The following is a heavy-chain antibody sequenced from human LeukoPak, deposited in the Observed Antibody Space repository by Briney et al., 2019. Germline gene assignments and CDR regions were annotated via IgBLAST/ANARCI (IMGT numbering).Heavy chain of an antibody. CDR2: MNPNSGNT. Sequence: ASVKVSCKASGYTFTSYDINWVRQATGQGLEWMGCMNPNSGNTGYAQKFQGRVTMTRNTSISTAYMELSSLRSEDTAVYYCARGSGIAVADNWFDPWGQGTLVTVSS. CDR3: ARGSGIAVADNWFDP. CDR1: GYTFTSYD. D-gene: IGHD6-19*01. J-gene: IGHJ5*02. V-gene: IGHV1-8*01.